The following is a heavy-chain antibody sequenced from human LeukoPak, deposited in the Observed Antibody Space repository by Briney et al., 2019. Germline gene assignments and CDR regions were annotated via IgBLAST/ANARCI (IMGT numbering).Heavy chain of an antibody. D-gene: IGHD3-3*01. J-gene: IGHJ4*02. V-gene: IGHV3-30*02. Sequence: HPGGSLRLSCAASGFTFSSYGMHWVRQAPGKGLEWVAFIRYDGSNKYYADSVKGRFTISRDNSKNTLYLQMNSLRAEDTAVYYCAKEFDFGVVTYFDYWGQGTLVTVSS. CDR1: GFTFSSYG. CDR2: IRYDGSNK. CDR3: AKEFDFGVVTYFDY.